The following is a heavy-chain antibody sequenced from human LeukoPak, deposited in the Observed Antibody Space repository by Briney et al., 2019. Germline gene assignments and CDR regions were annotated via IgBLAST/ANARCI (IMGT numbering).Heavy chain of an antibody. J-gene: IGHJ4*02. CDR1: GFTLSSYS. Sequence: GGSLRLSCAASGFTLSSYSMNWVRQAPGKGLEWVSYISSSSSTIYYADSVKGRFTISRDNAKNSLYLQMNSLRAEDTAVYYCAREIRRQWLKRLWGAFDYWGQGTLVTVSS. D-gene: IGHD6-19*01. V-gene: IGHV3-48*01. CDR2: ISSSSSTI. CDR3: AREIRRQWLKRLWGAFDY.